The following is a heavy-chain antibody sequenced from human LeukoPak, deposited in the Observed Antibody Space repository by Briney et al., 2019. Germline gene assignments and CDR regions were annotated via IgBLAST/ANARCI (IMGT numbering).Heavy chain of an antibody. J-gene: IGHJ4*02. D-gene: IGHD3-22*01. CDR1: GFTFSSYA. Sequence: GGSLRLSCAASGFTFSSYAMHWVRQAPGRGLEWVANIDQDGSEKHYVDSVKGRFTISRDNARNSLYLQMNSLRAEDTAVYYCARGRFSYDNTGYSSFYYWGQGTLVTVSS. CDR3: ARGRFSYDNTGYSSFYY. CDR2: IDQDGSEK. V-gene: IGHV3-7*01.